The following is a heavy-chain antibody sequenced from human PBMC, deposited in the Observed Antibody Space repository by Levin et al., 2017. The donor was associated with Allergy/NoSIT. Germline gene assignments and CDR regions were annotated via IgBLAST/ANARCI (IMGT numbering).Heavy chain of an antibody. D-gene: IGHD2-15*01. CDR2: ISSSSSTI. CDR3: ARVGYCSGGSCYFGYYYYYMDV. J-gene: IGHJ6*03. CDR1: GFTFSSYS. Sequence: GGSLRLSCAASGFTFSSYSMNWVRQAPGKGLEWVSYISSSSSTIYYADSVKGRFTISRDNAKNSLYLQMNSLRDEDTAVYYCARVGYCSGGSCYFGYYYYYMDVWGKGTTVTVSS. V-gene: IGHV3-48*02.